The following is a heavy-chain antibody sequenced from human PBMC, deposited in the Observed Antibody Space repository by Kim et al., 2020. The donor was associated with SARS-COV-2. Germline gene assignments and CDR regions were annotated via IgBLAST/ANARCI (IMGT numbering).Heavy chain of an antibody. J-gene: IGHJ3*02. CDR3: AKAAPIFGVVWGALEI. CDR1: GFTFSSYG. V-gene: IGHV3-30*18. Sequence: GGSLRLSCAASGFTFSSYGMHWVRQAPGKGLEWVAVISYDGSNKYYADSVKGRFTISRDNSKNTLYLQMNSLRAEDTAVYYCAKAAPIFGVVWGALEIWGQGTMVTVSS. D-gene: IGHD3-3*01. CDR2: ISYDGSNK.